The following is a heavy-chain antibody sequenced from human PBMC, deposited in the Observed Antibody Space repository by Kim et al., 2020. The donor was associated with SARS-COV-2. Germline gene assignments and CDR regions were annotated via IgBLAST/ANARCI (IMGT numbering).Heavy chain of an antibody. D-gene: IGHD3-10*01. V-gene: IGHV3-74*01. CDR3: VRSMYYFGR. J-gene: IGHJ4*02. CDR2: INSDGSTT. Sequence: GGSLRLSCAASGFTFSSSWMHWVRQPSGKGLVWVSRINSDGSTTTYADSVKGRFTISRDNAKNTLYLQMNSLRAEDTAVYFCVRSMYYFGRWGQGTLVTVSS. CDR1: GFTFSSSW.